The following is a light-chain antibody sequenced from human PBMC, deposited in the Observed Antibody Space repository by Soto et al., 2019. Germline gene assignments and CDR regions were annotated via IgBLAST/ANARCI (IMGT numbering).Light chain of an antibody. CDR2: AAS. V-gene: IGKV1-9*01. CDR3: QQLHSYPLT. J-gene: IGKJ5*01. Sequence: DIQLTQSPSFLSASVGDRVTITCRASQGISSYLAWYQQKPGKAPKLLINAASTLQSGVTSRFSGSGSGTEFTLTINSLQPEDFATYYCQQLHSYPLTFGQGTRLEI. CDR1: QGISSY.